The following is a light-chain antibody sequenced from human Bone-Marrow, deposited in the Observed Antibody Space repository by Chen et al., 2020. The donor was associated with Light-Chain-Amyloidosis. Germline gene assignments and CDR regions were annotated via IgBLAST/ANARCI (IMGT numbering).Light chain of an antibody. V-gene: IGKV3-11*01. CDR3: QQRSNWPLLT. J-gene: IGKJ4*01. CDR1: QSVSSY. CDR2: DAS. Sequence: EIVLTQSPATLSLSPGERATLTCRASQSVSSYLAWYQQKPGQATRLLIYDASNRATGIPARFSGSGSGTDFTLTISSLEPEDFAVYYCQQRSNWPLLTFGGGTKVEIK.